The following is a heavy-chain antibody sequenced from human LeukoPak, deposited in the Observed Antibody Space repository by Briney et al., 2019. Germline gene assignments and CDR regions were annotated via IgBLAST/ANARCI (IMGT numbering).Heavy chain of an antibody. CDR1: RVTFTNST. D-gene: IGHD3-3*01. J-gene: IGHJ6*03. CDR2: VIPLFGTS. V-gene: IGHV1-69*08. CDR3: ARGSYFDVLSGFYYSHMDV. Sequence: SVKVSCKTSRVTFTNSTLNWVRQAPGQGLEWMGRVIPLFGTSNYAPKFRGRVSITADTSTSTAYLEMSSLTSGDTALYYCARGSYFDVLSGFYYSHMDVWGEGTTVTVS.